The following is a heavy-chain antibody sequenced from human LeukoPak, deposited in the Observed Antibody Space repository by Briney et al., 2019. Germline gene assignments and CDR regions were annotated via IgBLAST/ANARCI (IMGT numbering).Heavy chain of an antibody. J-gene: IGHJ6*03. CDR1: GFTFSSYS. Sequence: GGSLRLSCAASGFTFSSYSMNWVRQAPGKGLEWVSSISSSSSYVYYADSVKGRFTISRDNSKNTVYLQMNSLRAEDTAVYYCAKVMKGSERLTMVRGVIIKTAGLYYMDVWGKGTTVTVSS. V-gene: IGHV3-21*04. D-gene: IGHD3-10*01. CDR3: AKVMKGSERLTMVRGVIIKTAGLYYMDV. CDR2: ISSSSSYV.